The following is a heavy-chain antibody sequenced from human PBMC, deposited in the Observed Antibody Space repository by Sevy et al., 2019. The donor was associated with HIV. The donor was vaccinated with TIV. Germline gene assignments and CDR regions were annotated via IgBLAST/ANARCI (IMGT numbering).Heavy chain of an antibody. Sequence: GGSLRLSCAASGFTFSSYEMNWVRQAPGKGLEWVSYISNSGTTISYSDSVRGRFSISRDNARNSLYLQMNSLRAEDRAGYYCAGDLPPSATTVAHFDYWGQGTLVTVSS. CDR2: ISNSGTTI. CDR1: GFTFSSYE. D-gene: IGHD4-17*01. V-gene: IGHV3-48*03. J-gene: IGHJ4*02. CDR3: AGDLPPSATTVAHFDY.